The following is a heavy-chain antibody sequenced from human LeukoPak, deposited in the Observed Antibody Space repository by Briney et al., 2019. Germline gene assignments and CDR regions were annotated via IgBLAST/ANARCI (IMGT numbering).Heavy chain of an antibody. CDR3: AKDTGDTAMVTYYFDY. D-gene: IGHD5-18*01. V-gene: IGHV3-23*01. CDR2: ISGSGGST. J-gene: IGHJ4*02. Sequence: GGSLRLSCAASGFTFSSYAMSWVRQAPGKGLEWVSAISGSGGSTYYADSVKGRFTISRDNSKNTLYLQMNSLRAEDTAVYYCAKDTGDTAMVTYYFDYWGQGTLVTVSS. CDR1: GFTFSSYA.